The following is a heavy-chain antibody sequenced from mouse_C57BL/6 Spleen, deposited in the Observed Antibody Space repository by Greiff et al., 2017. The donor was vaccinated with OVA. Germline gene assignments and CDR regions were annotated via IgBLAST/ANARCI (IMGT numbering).Heavy chain of an antibody. J-gene: IGHJ2*02. Sequence: QVQLKQPGPELVKPGASVKLSCKASGYTFTSYRMNWVKQRTGQGLEWIGKINPSNGGTNYNEKFKSKATLTVDKSSSTAYMQLSSLTSEDSAVYYCAKGLLDFDYWGQGTSLTVSS. CDR1: GYTFTSYR. V-gene: IGHV1-53*01. CDR2: INPSNGGT. CDR3: AKGLLDFDY.